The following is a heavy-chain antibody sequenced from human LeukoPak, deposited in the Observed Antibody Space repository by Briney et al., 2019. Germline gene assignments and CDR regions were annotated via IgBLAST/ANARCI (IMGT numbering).Heavy chain of an antibody. J-gene: IGHJ3*01. CDR2: TCGSGGRTS. V-gene: IGHV3-23*01. CDR1: VFTFSSYA. Sequence: GGSLRLSCAASVFTFSSYAMSWVRQAPGKGLEWVSFTCGSGGRTSYSADSVKGRFTISRDNSKNTLYLQMNSLRAEDTAVYYCAKLRYGYPVAFDVWGQGTMVTVSS. CDR3: AKLRYGYPVAFDV. D-gene: IGHD5-18*01.